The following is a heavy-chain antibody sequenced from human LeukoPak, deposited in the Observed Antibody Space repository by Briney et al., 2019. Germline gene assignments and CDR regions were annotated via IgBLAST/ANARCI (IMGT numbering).Heavy chain of an antibody. V-gene: IGHV3-23*01. CDR2: ISGSGGST. CDR3: AKGSGINHYHWIDP. CDR1: EFTFSNYA. D-gene: IGHD1-14*01. Sequence: GGSLRLSCAASEFTFSNYAMHWVRQAPGKGLEWVSGISGSGGSTYNANAVKGRFTITRDNSKNTLYLQMDSLRAKDTALYYCAKGSGINHYHWIDPWGQGTLVTVSS. J-gene: IGHJ5*02.